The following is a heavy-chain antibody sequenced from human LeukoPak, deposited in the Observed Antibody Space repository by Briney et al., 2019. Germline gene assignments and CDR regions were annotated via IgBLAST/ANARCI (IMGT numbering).Heavy chain of an antibody. CDR1: GFTFSTYD. CDR3: ARDLYYYDSSGSPRGFDY. CDR2: ISTTGTTV. D-gene: IGHD3-22*01. Sequence: PGGSLRLSCAASGFTFSTYDMNWVRQAPGKGLEWVSHISTTGTTVYYADAVKGRFTISRDNAKNSLYLQMNSLRAEDTAVYYCARDLYYYDSSGSPRGFDYWGQGTLVTVSS. V-gene: IGHV3-48*03. J-gene: IGHJ4*02.